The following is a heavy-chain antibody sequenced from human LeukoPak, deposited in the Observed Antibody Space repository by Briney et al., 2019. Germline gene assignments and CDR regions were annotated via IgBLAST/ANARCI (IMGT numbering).Heavy chain of an antibody. V-gene: IGHV1-24*01. CDR3: AIDTVYYDPPSY. D-gene: IGHD3-16*01. Sequence: GASVKVSCKVSGYIFTEVSMHWVRQSPGKGLGWMGGSDPENGKTVYAQNFQGRVTMTEDTSTDTAYMELTSLTSDDTAIYYCAIDTVYYDPPSYWGQGTLVTVSS. J-gene: IGHJ4*02. CDR1: GYIFTEVS. CDR2: SDPENGKT.